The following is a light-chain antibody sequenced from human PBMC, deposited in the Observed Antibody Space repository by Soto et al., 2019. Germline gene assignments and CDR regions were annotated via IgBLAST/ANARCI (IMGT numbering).Light chain of an antibody. V-gene: IGLV1-44*01. CDR1: RSNIGGNA. CDR3: AVWDDNLRGL. Sequence: QSVLTQPPSESGTPGQRVTISCSGSRSNIGGNAVTWYQQVPGTAPKLLIYANDQRPSGISDRFSGSKSSTSASLAISGLQSEDEADYYCAVWDDNLRGLFGGGTQLTVL. CDR2: AND. J-gene: IGLJ2*01.